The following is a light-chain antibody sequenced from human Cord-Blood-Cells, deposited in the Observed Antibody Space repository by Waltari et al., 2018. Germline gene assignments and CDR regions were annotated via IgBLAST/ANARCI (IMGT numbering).Light chain of an antibody. J-gene: IGLJ2*01. CDR1: SSDVGSYNL. CDR3: SSYAGSSTVV. Sequence: QSALTQPASVSGSPGQSITISCTGTSSDVGSYNLVSWYQQHPGQAPKLMIYEGSKRPAGMSNRFAASKSGNAASLTISGLQAEDEADYYCSSYAGSSTVVFGGGTKLTVL. CDR2: EGS. V-gene: IGLV2-23*01.